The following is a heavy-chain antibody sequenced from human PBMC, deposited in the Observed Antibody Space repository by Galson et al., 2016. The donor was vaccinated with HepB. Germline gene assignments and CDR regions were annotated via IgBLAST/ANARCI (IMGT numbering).Heavy chain of an antibody. Sequence: SLRLSCAASRFIFSNSWMNWVRQAPGKGLEWVANINQDGRESYYVESVKGRFTISRDFAQNSLYLHMDSLRVEDAALYFCATSHVAAGGTRYFDYWGQGALVTVSS. CDR3: ATSHVAAGGTRYFDY. D-gene: IGHD6-13*01. V-gene: IGHV3-7*01. CDR2: INQDGRES. J-gene: IGHJ4*02. CDR1: RFIFSNSW.